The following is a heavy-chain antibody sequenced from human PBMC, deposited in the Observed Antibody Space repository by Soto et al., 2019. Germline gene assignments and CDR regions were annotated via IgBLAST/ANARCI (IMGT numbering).Heavy chain of an antibody. V-gene: IGHV3-30*18. CDR1: GFTFSSYG. CDR3: ANAPREISSSWHQRLDYGMDV. Sequence: PGGSLRLSCAASGFTFSSYGMHWVRQAPGKGLEWVAVISYDGSNKYYADSVKGLFTISRDNSKNTLYLQMNSLRAEDTAVYYCANAPREISSSWHQRLDYGMDVWGQGTTVTVSS. J-gene: IGHJ6*02. CDR2: ISYDGSNK. D-gene: IGHD6-13*01.